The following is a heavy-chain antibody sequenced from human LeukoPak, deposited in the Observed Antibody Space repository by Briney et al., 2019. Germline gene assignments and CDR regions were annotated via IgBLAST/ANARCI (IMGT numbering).Heavy chain of an antibody. D-gene: IGHD6-19*01. V-gene: IGHV4-4*02. CDR2: IYHSGST. CDR3: ATNGWYCLDH. J-gene: IGHJ1*01. Sequence: SGTLSLTCAVSGGSISSDNWWSWVRQPPGKGLEWIGEIYHSGSTNYNPSLQSRVTISVDKSNNHSSLRLTSVTAADTAVYYCATNGWYCLDHWGQGALVTVSS. CDR1: GGSISSDNW.